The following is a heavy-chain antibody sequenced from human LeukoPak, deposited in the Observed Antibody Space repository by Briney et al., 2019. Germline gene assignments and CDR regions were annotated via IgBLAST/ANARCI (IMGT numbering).Heavy chain of an antibody. Sequence: GRSLRLSCVVSGFTFRNYAMHWVRQAPGKGLEWVATIAFDGSNKYYADSVKGRFTVSRDNYKNTLYVQMNSLRAEDTAVYYCAREGFSSTLPTTYHFDYWGQGTLVTVSS. V-gene: IGHV3-30*04. D-gene: IGHD3-3*01. CDR3: AREGFSSTLPTTYHFDY. J-gene: IGHJ4*02. CDR2: IAFDGSNK. CDR1: GFTFRNYA.